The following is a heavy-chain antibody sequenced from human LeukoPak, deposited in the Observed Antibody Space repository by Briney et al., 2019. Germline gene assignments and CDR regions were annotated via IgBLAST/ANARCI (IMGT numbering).Heavy chain of an antibody. V-gene: IGHV3-7*01. J-gene: IGHJ4*02. CDR3: ARDRAGDKGSFDY. CDR1: GFPFSTYW. CDR2: IKQDGSEK. D-gene: IGHD6-19*01. Sequence: GGSLRLSCAGSGFPFSTYWMSWVRQAPGKGLEWVANIKQDGSEKYYVDSVKGRFTVSRDNAKNSLYLQMNSLRAEDTAVYYCARDRAGDKGSFDYWGQGILVSVSS.